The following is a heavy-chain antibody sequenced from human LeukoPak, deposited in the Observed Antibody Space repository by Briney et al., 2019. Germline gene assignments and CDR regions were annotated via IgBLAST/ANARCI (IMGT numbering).Heavy chain of an antibody. CDR2: IYSGGST. V-gene: IGHV3-53*04. J-gene: IGHJ3*02. Sequence: GRSLTLSCAASGFTVSSNYMSWVRQAPGKGLEWVSVIYSGGSTYYADSVKGRFTISRHNSKNTLYLQMNSLRAEDTAVYYCASRSYLARGSHAFDICGEGTMVTVSS. CDR3: ASRSYLARGSHAFDI. CDR1: GFTVSSNY. D-gene: IGHD2/OR15-2a*01.